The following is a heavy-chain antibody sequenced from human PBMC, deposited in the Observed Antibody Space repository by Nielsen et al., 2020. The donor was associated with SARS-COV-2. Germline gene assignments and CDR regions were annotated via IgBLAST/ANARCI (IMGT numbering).Heavy chain of an antibody. CDR2: ISGRGDII. Sequence: GGSLRLSCAVSGFPVRSFDMTWVRQAPGKGLEWVSYISGRGDIIFYTDSVEGRFTISRDNAKNSLYLQMNSLRAEDTAVYYCARTDPGVPTWGQGTLVTVSS. D-gene: IGHD7-27*01. J-gene: IGHJ5*02. CDR1: GFPVRSFD. CDR3: ARTDPGVPT. V-gene: IGHV3-11*01.